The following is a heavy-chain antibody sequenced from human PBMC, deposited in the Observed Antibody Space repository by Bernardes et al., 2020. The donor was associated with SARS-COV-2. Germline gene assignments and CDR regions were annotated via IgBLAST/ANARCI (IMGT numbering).Heavy chain of an antibody. J-gene: IGHJ4*02. CDR2: IYYSGST. Sequence: SDPLYVICTVSGGSISSYYWSWIRRRPGKGLEWCGYIYYSGSTNYNPSLKSRVTISLDTSKNQFSLKLSSVTGADTAVYYCAAYCISTSCHFDYWGQGTLVTVSS. V-gene: IGHV4-59*07. CDR3: AAYCISTSCHFDY. D-gene: IGHD2-2*01. CDR1: GGSISSYY.